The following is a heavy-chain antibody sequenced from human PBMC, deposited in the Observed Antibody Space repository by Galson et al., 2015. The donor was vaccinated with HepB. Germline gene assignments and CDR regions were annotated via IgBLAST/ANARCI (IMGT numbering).Heavy chain of an antibody. CDR1: GYTFTSYG. CDR3: ARVQGIRYFDWLPKGGNFDY. Sequence: SVKVSCKASGYTFTSYGISWVRQAPGQGLEWMGWISAYNGNTNYAQKLQGRVTMTTDTSTSTAYMELRSLRSDDTAVYYCARVQGIRYFDWLPKGGNFDYWGQGTLVTVSS. CDR2: ISAYNGNT. V-gene: IGHV1-18*01. D-gene: IGHD3-9*01. J-gene: IGHJ4*02.